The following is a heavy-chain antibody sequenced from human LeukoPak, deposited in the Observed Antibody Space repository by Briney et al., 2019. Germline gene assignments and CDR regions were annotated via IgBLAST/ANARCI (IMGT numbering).Heavy chain of an antibody. D-gene: IGHD2-15*01. V-gene: IGHV3-30-3*01. Sequence: GGSLRLSCAASGFTFSSYAMHWVRQAPGKGLEWVAVISYDGSNKYYADSVKGRFTISRDNSKNTLYLQMNSLRAEGTAVYYCARDRYCSGGSCYFDWFDPWGQGTLVTVSS. CDR2: ISYDGSNK. CDR3: ARDRYCSGGSCYFDWFDP. J-gene: IGHJ5*02. CDR1: GFTFSSYA.